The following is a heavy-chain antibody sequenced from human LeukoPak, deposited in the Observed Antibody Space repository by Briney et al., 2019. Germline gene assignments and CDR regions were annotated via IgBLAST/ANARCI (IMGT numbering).Heavy chain of an antibody. V-gene: IGHV3-11*01. D-gene: IGHD3-16*01. Sequence: GGSLRLSCAASGFTFSDYQMNWIRQAPGKGLEGVSYISSIGGTISYADSLKGRFTISRDNAQNSLYLQMNGLRAEDTAVYYCARMDGEVGGQDPFDYWGQGTLVTVSS. CDR1: GFTFSDYQ. CDR2: ISSIGGTI. J-gene: IGHJ4*02. CDR3: ARMDGEVGGQDPFDY.